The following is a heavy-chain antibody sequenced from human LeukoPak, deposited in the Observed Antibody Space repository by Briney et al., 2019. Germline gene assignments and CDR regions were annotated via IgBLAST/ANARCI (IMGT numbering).Heavy chain of an antibody. J-gene: IGHJ4*02. CDR3: AKEMVIVVVVAADY. Sequence: GGSLRLSCAASGFTFSSYAMSWVRRAPGKGLEWVSAISGSGGSTYYADSVNGRFTISRDNSKNTLYLQMHSLRAEDTAVYYCAKEMVIVVVVAADYWGQGTLVTVSS. CDR1: GFTFSSYA. V-gene: IGHV3-23*01. CDR2: ISGSGGST. D-gene: IGHD2-15*01.